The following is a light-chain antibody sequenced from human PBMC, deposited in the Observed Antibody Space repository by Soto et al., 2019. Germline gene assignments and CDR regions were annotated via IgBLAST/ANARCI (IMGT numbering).Light chain of an antibody. CDR2: GAF. CDR1: QSVSAN. J-gene: IGKJ1*01. V-gene: IGKV3-15*01. CDR3: QQYNNWPRT. Sequence: ETVMTQSPATLSVSLGERATLSCGASQSVSANLAWYQQKPGQAPRLLIYGAFTRATDIPARFSGSGSGTEFTLIISRLQSEDSAVYYCQQYNNWPRTFGQGTKV.